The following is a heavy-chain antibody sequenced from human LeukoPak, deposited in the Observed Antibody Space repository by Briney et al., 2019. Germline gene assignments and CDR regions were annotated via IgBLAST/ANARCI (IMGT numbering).Heavy chain of an antibody. Sequence: ASVKVSCKASGYTFIDYYIHWVRQAPGQGLEWMGWINPKSGDTNYAQKFQDRVTMTRDTSTSTGYMELRSLRSEDTAVYYCGRGIQSFDPWGQGTPVTVSS. CDR1: GYTFIDYY. CDR3: GRGIQSFDP. V-gene: IGHV1-2*02. J-gene: IGHJ5*02. CDR2: INPKSGDT.